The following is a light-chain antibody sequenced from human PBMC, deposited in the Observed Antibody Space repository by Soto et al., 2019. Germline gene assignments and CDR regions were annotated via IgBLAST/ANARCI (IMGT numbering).Light chain of an antibody. CDR2: GAS. Sequence: EIVLTPSPATLSLSPCERATLSGRASQSVSSYLAWYQQKPGQAPRLLIYGASARALGIPDRFSGSGSGTDFTLTISRLEPEDFAVYYCQQYGSSGTFGQGTKVDIK. CDR1: QSVSSY. V-gene: IGKV3-20*01. J-gene: IGKJ1*01. CDR3: QQYGSSGT.